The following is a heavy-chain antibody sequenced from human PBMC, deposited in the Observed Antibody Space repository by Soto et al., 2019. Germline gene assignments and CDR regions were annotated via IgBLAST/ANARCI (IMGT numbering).Heavy chain of an antibody. J-gene: IGHJ6*02. V-gene: IGHV3-9*01. CDR3: AKDNGGVWSGPRRGSYAYYGMDV. CDR2: VSWDSATL. Sequence: EVQLVESGGDLVQPGGSLRLSCAASGFTFSDHAMHWVRQVPGRGLEWVSGVSWDSATLDYGDSVKGRFTISRDNAKNSLYLRMNSPRPEGTAFYFCAKDNGGVWSGPRRGSYAYYGMDVWGQGTTVTVSS. D-gene: IGHD3-3*01. CDR1: GFTFSDHA.